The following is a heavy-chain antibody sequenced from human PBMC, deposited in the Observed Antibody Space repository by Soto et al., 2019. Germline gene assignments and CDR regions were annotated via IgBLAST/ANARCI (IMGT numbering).Heavy chain of an antibody. D-gene: IGHD5-18*01. V-gene: IGHV3-23*01. CDR3: AKLWQLWPNPTENWFDP. J-gene: IGHJ5*02. Sequence: EVQLLESGGGLVQPGGSLRLSCAASGFTFSSYAMSWVRQAPGKGLEWVSAISGSGGSTYYADSVKGRFTISRDNSKNTLYLQMNSLRAEDTAVYYCAKLWQLWPNPTENWFDPWGQGTLVTVSS. CDR2: ISGSGGST. CDR1: GFTFSSYA.